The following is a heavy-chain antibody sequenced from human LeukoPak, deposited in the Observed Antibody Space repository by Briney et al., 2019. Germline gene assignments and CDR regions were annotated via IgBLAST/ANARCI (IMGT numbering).Heavy chain of an antibody. Sequence: ASVKVSCKASGYTFTGYYMHWVRQAPGQGLEWMGWINPNSGGTNYAQKFQGRVTITADESTSTAYMELSSLRSEDTAVYYCAREGMVRGEKRFDPWGQGTLVTVSS. CDR2: INPNSGGT. CDR1: GYTFTGYY. CDR3: AREGMVRGEKRFDP. D-gene: IGHD3-10*01. V-gene: IGHV1-2*02. J-gene: IGHJ5*02.